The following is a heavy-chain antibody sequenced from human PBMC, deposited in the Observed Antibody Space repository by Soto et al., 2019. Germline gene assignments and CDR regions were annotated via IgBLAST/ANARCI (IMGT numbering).Heavy chain of an antibody. J-gene: IGHJ5*02. D-gene: IGHD3-22*01. Sequence: VQLQESGPGLVKPSGTLSLTCTVSGGSISTTNWWSWVRQSPGKGLEWIGEILHIGSTNYNPSLKSRVTRSLDKSKNQFSLRLSSVTAADTAVYYCASGFDSDGLYKGGHPWGQGTLVSVSS. V-gene: IGHV4-4*02. CDR3: ASGFDSDGLYKGGHP. CDR1: GGSISTTNW. CDR2: ILHIGST.